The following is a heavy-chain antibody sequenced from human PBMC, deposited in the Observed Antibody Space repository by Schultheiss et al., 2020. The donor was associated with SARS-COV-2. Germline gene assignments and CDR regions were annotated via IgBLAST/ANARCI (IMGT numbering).Heavy chain of an antibody. CDR2: IYNDGSNT. D-gene: IGHD6-19*01. V-gene: IGHV3-33*01. Sequence: GESLKISCAASGFTFSSSGMHWVRQAPGKGLEWVAFIYNDGSNTYYSDSVKGRFTISRDNSKNTLYLQMSSLRAEDTAVYYCAREYSSGWYGVDYWGQGTLVTVSS. CDR3: AREYSSGWYGVDY. J-gene: IGHJ4*02. CDR1: GFTFSSSG.